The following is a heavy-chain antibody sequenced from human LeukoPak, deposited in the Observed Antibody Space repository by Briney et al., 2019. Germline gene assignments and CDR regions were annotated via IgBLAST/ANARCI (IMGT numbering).Heavy chain of an antibody. CDR3: AHSYYYDSSGRYRFDP. D-gene: IGHD3-22*01. V-gene: IGHV2-5*01. Sequence: SGPTLVNPTQTLTLTCTFSGFSLSTSGVGVGWIRQPPGKALEWLALIYWNDDKRHSPSLKSRLTITKDTSKNQVVLTMTNMDPVDTATYYCAHSYYYDSSGRYRFDPWGQGTLVTVSS. CDR2: IYWNDDK. J-gene: IGHJ5*02. CDR1: GFSLSTSGVG.